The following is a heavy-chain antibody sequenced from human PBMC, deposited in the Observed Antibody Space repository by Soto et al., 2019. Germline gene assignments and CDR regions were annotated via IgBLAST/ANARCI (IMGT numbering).Heavy chain of an antibody. Sequence: PSETLSLTCAVYGGSFSGDYWSWIRQPPGKGLEWIGEINHSGSTNYNPSLKSRVTISVDTSKNQFSLKLSSVTAADTAVYYCARGRSSYSSSWVFGNWFDPWGQGTLVTVSS. CDR2: INHSGST. V-gene: IGHV4-34*01. CDR3: ARGRSSYSSSWVFGNWFDP. CDR1: GGSFSGDY. J-gene: IGHJ5*02. D-gene: IGHD6-6*01.